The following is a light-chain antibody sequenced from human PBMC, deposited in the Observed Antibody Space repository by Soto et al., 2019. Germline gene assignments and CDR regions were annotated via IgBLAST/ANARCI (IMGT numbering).Light chain of an antibody. CDR3: KQYNTTPQS. CDR2: RVS. Sequence: DIVMTQSPDSLAVSLGERATINCKSSQSILKTSIKENYLAWYQQKPGQPPRLLIYRVSTREFGVPDRFSGSGTGTDLTLTLSSLQAEDVAVYYCKQYNTTPQSFVQGTKVEIK. J-gene: IGKJ1*01. V-gene: IGKV4-1*01. CDR1: QSILKTSIKENY.